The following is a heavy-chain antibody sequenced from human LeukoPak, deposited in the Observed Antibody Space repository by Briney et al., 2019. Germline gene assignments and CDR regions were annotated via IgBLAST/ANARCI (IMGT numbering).Heavy chain of an antibody. Sequence: GASVTVSCKASGGTFSSYAISRVRQAPGQGLEWMGRIIPILGIANYAQKFQGRVTITADKSTSTAYMELSSLRSEDTAVYYCARVRATAVAAPDYWGQGTLVTVSS. CDR1: GGTFSSYA. D-gene: IGHD6-19*01. J-gene: IGHJ4*02. V-gene: IGHV1-69*04. CDR2: IIPILGIA. CDR3: ARVRATAVAAPDY.